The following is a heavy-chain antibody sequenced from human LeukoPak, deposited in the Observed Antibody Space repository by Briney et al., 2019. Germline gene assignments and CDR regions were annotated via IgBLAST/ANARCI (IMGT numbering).Heavy chain of an antibody. D-gene: IGHD3-10*01. CDR2: ISYHGSGS. CDR1: GYTLSIYT. V-gene: IGHV3-30*04. Sequence: GGSQRLSRASSGYTLSIYTIHCVREAPGKGLEWGAVISYHGSGSFYADSVKGRFIISRDDSKNTLYLQMNTARAEDTPVFFCGGGGFWEAYYYYYYMDVWGKGTTVTVSS. CDR3: GGGGFWEAYYYYYYMDV. J-gene: IGHJ6*03.